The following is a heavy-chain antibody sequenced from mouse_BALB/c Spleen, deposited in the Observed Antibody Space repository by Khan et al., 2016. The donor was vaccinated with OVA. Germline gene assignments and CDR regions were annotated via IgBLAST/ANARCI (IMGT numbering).Heavy chain of an antibody. Sequence: QVQLQQSGAELAKRGASVKLSCKASGNTFTAYWIHWVKQRPGQGLEWIGYIDPSTGYTEYNRKFKEKARLTTDKSSSTAYMQLRSRTSEEDAVKYYTRRGLYRIAAYWRPGTLATVSA. V-gene: IGHV1-7*01. CDR3: TRRGLYRIAAY. CDR1: GNTFTAYW. CDR2: IDPSTGYT. D-gene: IGHD2-12*01. J-gene: IGHJ3*01.